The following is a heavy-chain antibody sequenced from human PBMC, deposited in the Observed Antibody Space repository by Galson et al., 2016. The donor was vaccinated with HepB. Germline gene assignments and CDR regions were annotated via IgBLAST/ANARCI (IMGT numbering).Heavy chain of an antibody. Sequence: SETLSLTCTVSGGSISSSSYYWGWIRQPPGKGLEWIGYIYYTGSTNYNPSLKSRATISVDMSKKQFSLKLSSVTAADTAVYYCAGEYREMDIVATIKKERPTKWFDPWGQGTLVTVSS. CDR3: AGEYREMDIVATIKKERPTKWFDP. CDR2: IYYTGST. J-gene: IGHJ5*02. CDR1: GGSISSSSYY. D-gene: IGHD5-12*01. V-gene: IGHV4-61*05.